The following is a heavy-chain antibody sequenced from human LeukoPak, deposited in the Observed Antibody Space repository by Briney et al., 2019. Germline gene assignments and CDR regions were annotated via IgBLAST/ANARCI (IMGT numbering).Heavy chain of an antibody. CDR3: ARRMWFGELYYFDY. V-gene: IGHV4-39*01. J-gene: IGHJ4*02. CDR1: GGSISSSSYY. Sequence: KPPETLSHTCTVSGGSISSSSYYWGWIRQPPGKGLEWIGSIYYSGSTYYNPSLKSRVTISVDTSKNQFSLKLSSVTAADTAVYYCARRMWFGELYYFDYWGQGTLVTVSS. D-gene: IGHD3-10*01. CDR2: IYYSGST.